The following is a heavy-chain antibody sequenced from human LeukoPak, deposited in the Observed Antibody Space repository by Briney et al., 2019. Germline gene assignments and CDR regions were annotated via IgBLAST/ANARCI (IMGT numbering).Heavy chain of an antibody. Sequence: GASVKVSCKASGYTFTSYGISWVRQAPGQGLEWMGWISAYNGNTNYAQKLQGRVTMTTDTSTSTAYMELRSLRSDDTAVYYCARDRTYYYDSSGVFDYWGQGTLVTVSS. D-gene: IGHD3-22*01. CDR2: ISAYNGNT. CDR3: ARDRTYYYDSSGVFDY. J-gene: IGHJ4*02. V-gene: IGHV1-18*01. CDR1: GYTFTSYG.